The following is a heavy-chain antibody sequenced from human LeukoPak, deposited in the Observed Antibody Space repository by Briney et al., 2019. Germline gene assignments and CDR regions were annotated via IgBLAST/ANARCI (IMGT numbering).Heavy chain of an antibody. V-gene: IGHV3-7*05. CDR1: GFTFSSYW. Sequence: PGGSLRLSCAASGFTFSSYWMSWVRQAPGKGLEWVANIKQDGSEKYYVDSVKGRFTISRDNAKNSLYLQMNSLRAEDTAVYYCARGEYYDFWSGYPFDYWGQGTLVTASS. D-gene: IGHD3-3*01. CDR3: ARGEYYDFWSGYPFDY. CDR2: IKQDGSEK. J-gene: IGHJ4*02.